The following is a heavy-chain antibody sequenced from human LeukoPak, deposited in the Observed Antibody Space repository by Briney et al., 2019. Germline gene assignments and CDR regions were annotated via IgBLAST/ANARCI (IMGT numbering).Heavy chain of an antibody. CDR2: ISGSGGST. V-gene: IGHV3-23*01. D-gene: IGHD6-19*01. CDR1: GFTFTNYA. Sequence: GGSLRLSCAASGFTFTNYAMSWVRQAPGKGLEWVSAISGSGGSTYYADSVKGRFTISRDNSKNTLYLQMNTLRAEDTAVYYCAKFRPITSVAGTIFHYWGQGTLVTVAS. J-gene: IGHJ4*02. CDR3: AKFRPITSVAGTIFHY.